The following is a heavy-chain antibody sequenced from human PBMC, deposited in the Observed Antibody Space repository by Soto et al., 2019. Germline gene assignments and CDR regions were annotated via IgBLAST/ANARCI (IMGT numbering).Heavy chain of an antibody. D-gene: IGHD3-3*01. Sequence: QVQLVQSGAEVNKSGASVRVSCKASGYTFSGHSISWVRQAPGQGLEWMGWISASNGHTNYAQKFQGRVTMTTDTFTSTVYMEMKSLRSDDTAVYYFARNTGSGNSGGFDYWGQGTLVTVSS. CDR1: GYTFSGHS. J-gene: IGHJ4*02. CDR2: ISASNGHT. CDR3: ARNTGSGNSGGFDY. V-gene: IGHV1-18*04.